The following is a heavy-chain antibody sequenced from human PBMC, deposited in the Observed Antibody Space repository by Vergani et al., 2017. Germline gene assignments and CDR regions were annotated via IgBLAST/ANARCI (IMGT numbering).Heavy chain of an antibody. CDR3: ARGGYGDYSLYYYYGMDV. D-gene: IGHD4-17*01. CDR2: INWNGGST. V-gene: IGHV3-20*04. Sequence: DVHLAESGGGFFQPGGSLRLSCSASGFSFNSYWMHWVRQVPGKGLLWVSGINWNGGSTGYADSVKGRFTISRDNAKNSLYLQMNSLRAEDTALYYCARGGYGDYSLYYYYGMDVWGQGTTVTVSS. CDR1: GFSFNSYW. J-gene: IGHJ6*02.